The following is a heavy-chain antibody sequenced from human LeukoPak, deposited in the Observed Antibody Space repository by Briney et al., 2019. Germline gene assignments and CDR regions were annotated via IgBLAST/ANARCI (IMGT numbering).Heavy chain of an antibody. J-gene: IGHJ4*02. V-gene: IGHV4-31*03. CDR3: ARVGDGYNSVYFDY. CDR2: IYYSGST. CDR1: GGSISSGGYY. D-gene: IGHD5-24*01. Sequence: SGTLSLTCTVSGGSISSGGYYWSWIPQHPGKGLEWIGYIYYSGSTYYNPSLKSRVTISVDTSKNQFSLKLSSVTAADSAVYCCARVGDGYNSVYFDYWGQGTLVTVSS.